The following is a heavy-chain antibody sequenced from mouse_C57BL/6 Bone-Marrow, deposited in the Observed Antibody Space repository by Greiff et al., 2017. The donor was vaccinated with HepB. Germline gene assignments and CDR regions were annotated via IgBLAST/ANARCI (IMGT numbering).Heavy chain of an antibody. D-gene: IGHD2-4*01. CDR1: GFSLTSYG. V-gene: IGHV2-6*01. J-gene: IGHJ3*01. CDR2: IWGVGST. CDR3: ASIYYDYAWFAY. Sequence: VQLVESGPGLVAPSQSLSITCTVSGFSLTSYGVDWVRQSPGKGLEWLGVIWGVGSTNYNSALKSRLSISKDNSKSQVVLKMNRRQTDDTAMYYCASIYYDYAWFAYWGQGTLVTVSA.